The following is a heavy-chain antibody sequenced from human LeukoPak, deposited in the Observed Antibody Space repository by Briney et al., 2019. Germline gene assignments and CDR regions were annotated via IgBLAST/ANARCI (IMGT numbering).Heavy chain of an antibody. J-gene: IGHJ3*02. CDR1: GFTFSSYS. CDR2: ISYDGSNK. V-gene: IGHV3-30*03. CDR3: AREIFNGFDI. Sequence: GGSLRLSCAASGFTFSSYSMNWVRQAPGKGLEWVAVISYDGSNKDYADSVKGRFTISRDNSKNTLFLQMNSLRAEDTAVYYCAREIFNGFDIWGQGTMVTVSS.